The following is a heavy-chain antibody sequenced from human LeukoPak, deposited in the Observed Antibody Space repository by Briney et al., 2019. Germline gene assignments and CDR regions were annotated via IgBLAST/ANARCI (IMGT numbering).Heavy chain of an antibody. Sequence: PSETLSLTCAVYGGSFSGYYWSWIRQPPGKGLEWIGEINHSGSTNYNPSLKSRVTISLDTSKNQFSLKLRSVTAADTAVYYCARGRTGYQLLPTKKNYSYYYMDVWGTRTTVTVSS. D-gene: IGHD2-2*01. CDR2: INHSGST. J-gene: IGHJ6*03. CDR1: GGSFSGYY. CDR3: ARGRTGYQLLPTKKNYSYYYMDV. V-gene: IGHV4-34*01.